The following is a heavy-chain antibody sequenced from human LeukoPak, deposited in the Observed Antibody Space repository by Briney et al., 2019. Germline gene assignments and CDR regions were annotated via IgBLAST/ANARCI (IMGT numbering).Heavy chain of an antibody. D-gene: IGHD3-3*01. Sequence: KPGGSLSLSCAASGFTFDDYTMHWVRPAPGKGLEWVSAISGSGGSTYYADSVKGRFTISRDNSKNTLYLQMNSLRAEDTAVYYCAKEDIARLSKSGIDGLEWFDAFDIWGQGTMVTVSS. J-gene: IGHJ3*02. CDR3: AKEDIARLSKSGIDGLEWFDAFDI. V-gene: IGHV3-23*01. CDR2: ISGSGGST. CDR1: GFTFDDYT.